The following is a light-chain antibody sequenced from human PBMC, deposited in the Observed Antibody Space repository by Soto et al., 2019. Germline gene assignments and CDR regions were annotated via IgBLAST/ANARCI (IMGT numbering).Light chain of an antibody. CDR2: ANI. V-gene: IGLV1-40*01. CDR3: QSYDSSLSVVV. J-gene: IGLJ2*01. Sequence: QSVLTQPPSVSGAPGQRVTVSCTGRSSNIGAGHDVHWYQQLPGTAPKLLIYANIDRPSGVSDRFSGSKSGTSASLAITGLQAEDEADYSCQSYDSSLSVVVFGGGTKLTVL. CDR1: SSNIGAGHD.